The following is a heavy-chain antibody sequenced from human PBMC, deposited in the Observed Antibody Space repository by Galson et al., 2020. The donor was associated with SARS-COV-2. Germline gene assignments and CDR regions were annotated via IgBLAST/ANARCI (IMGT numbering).Heavy chain of an antibody. V-gene: IGHV3-21*01. CDR2: ITSSSSYI. J-gene: IGHJ6*02. CDR3: ARENGSGSEYYYYYGMDV. D-gene: IGHD3-10*01. CDR1: GFTFSTYN. Sequence: KIGESLKISCAASGFTFSTYNMNWVRQAPGKGLEWVSSITSSSSYIHYADSVKGRFTISRDNAKNSLYLQMNSLRAEDTAVYYCARENGSGSEYYYYYGMDVWGQGTTVTVSS.